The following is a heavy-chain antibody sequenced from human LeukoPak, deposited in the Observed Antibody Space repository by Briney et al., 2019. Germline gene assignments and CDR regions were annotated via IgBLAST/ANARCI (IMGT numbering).Heavy chain of an antibody. CDR2: ISHDGSNK. D-gene: IGHD2-2*01. J-gene: IGHJ4*02. CDR3: ARVPCSSTSCYDDFFDY. V-gene: IGHV3-30*04. CDR1: GFTFSGYA. Sequence: GTSVRLSCVVSGFTFSGYAMHWVRQAPGKGLEWVAVISHDGSNKYFADSVKGRFSISRDNSKNTVSLQMNTLTAEDTAVYHCARVPCSSTSCYDDFFDYWGQGTLVTVSS.